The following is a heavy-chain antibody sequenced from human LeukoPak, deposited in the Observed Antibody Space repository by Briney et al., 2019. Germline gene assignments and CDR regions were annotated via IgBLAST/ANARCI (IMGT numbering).Heavy chain of an antibody. Sequence: QPGGSQRLSCAASGFTFSSYSMNWVRQAPGEGLEWVSYISSSSSTIYYADSVKGRFTISRDNAKNSLYLQMNSLRAEDTAVYYCARQKHRGFGVVIGSRAFDYWGQGTLVTVSS. CDR2: ISSSSSTI. V-gene: IGHV3-48*01. CDR1: GFTFSSYS. D-gene: IGHD3-3*01. J-gene: IGHJ4*02. CDR3: ARQKHRGFGVVIGSRAFDY.